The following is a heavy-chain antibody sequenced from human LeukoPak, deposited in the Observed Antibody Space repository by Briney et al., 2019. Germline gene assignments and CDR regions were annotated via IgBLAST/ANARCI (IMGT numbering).Heavy chain of an antibody. CDR1: GFTFSSYA. CDR2: ISGSGTST. D-gene: IGHD2-2*01. J-gene: IGHJ4*02. Sequence: GGSLRLSCAASGFTFSSYAMSWVRQAPGKGLEWVSTISGSGTSTYSADSLKGRFTISRDNAKNSLYLQMNSLRAEDTAVYYCARGFTGWVTSPIDYWGQGTLVTVSS. V-gene: IGHV3-23*01. CDR3: ARGFTGWVTSPIDY.